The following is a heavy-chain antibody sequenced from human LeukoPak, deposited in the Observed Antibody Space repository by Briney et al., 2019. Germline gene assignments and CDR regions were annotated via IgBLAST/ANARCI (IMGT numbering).Heavy chain of an antibody. CDR1: GGSISSYY. V-gene: IGHV4-59*08. CDR3: ARLRPSIGAAGTFDY. J-gene: IGHJ4*02. Sequence: SETLSLTCTASGGSISSYYWSWIRQPPGKGLEWIGYIYYTGSTKYNASLKSRLTISVDTSKNQFSLKLSSVTAADTAVYYCARLRPSIGAAGTFDYWGQGTLVTVSS. CDR2: IYYTGST. D-gene: IGHD6-13*01.